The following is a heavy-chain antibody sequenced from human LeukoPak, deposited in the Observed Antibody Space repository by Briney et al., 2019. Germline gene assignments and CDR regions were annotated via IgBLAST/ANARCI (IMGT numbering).Heavy chain of an antibody. Sequence: SETLSLTCTVSGGSISSSSYYWGWIRQPPGKGLEWIGSIYYSGSTYYNPSLKSRVTISVDTSKNKFSLKLSSVTAADTAVYYCARHESSGFYYFDYWGQGTLVTVSS. CDR2: IYYSGST. V-gene: IGHV4-39*01. CDR3: ARHESSGFYYFDY. D-gene: IGHD6-19*01. CDR1: GGSISSSSYY. J-gene: IGHJ4*02.